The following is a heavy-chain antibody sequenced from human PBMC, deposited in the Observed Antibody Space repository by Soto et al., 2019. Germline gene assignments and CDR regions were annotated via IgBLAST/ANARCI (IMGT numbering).Heavy chain of an antibody. Sequence: QVQLVQSGAEVKKPGASEKVSCKASGYTFTSYGISWVRQAPGQGLERMGWISAYNGNTNYAQKIQGKDTVTADTATSTAYMELRRLGFDDTAVYYCAREIPPADYWAQGTLVTVSS. CDR2: ISAYNGNT. CDR3: AREIPPADY. J-gene: IGHJ4*02. CDR1: GYTFTSYG. V-gene: IGHV1-18*01.